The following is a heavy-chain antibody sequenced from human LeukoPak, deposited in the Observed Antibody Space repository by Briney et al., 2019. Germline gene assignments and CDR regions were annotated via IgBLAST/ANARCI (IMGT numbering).Heavy chain of an antibody. V-gene: IGHV4-30-2*01. Sequence: PSETLSLTCAVSGGSISSGGYSWSWIRQPPGKGLEWIGYIYHSGSTYYNPSLKSRVTISVDRSKNQFSLKLSSVTAADTAVYYCARGYGSGSYLNWFDPWGQGTLVTVSS. J-gene: IGHJ5*02. CDR2: IYHSGST. D-gene: IGHD3-10*01. CDR3: ARGYGSGSYLNWFDP. CDR1: GGSISSGGYS.